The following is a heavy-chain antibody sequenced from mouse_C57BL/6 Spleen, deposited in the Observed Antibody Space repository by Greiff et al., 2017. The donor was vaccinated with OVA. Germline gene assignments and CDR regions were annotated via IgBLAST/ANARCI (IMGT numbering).Heavy chain of an antibody. V-gene: IGHV1-72*01. CDR1: GYTFTSYW. Sequence: QVQLQQPGAELVKPGASVKLSCKASGYTFTSYWMHWVKQRPGRGLEWIGRIDPNSGGTKYNEKFKSKATLTVDKHSSTAYMQLSSPTSEDSAVYYCARGGTTVVATGYFYYWGQGTTLTVSS. D-gene: IGHD1-1*01. CDR2: IDPNSGGT. CDR3: ARGGTTVVATGYFYY. J-gene: IGHJ2*01.